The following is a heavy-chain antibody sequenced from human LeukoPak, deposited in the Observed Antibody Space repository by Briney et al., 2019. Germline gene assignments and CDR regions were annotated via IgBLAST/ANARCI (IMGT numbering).Heavy chain of an antibody. D-gene: IGHD5-18*01. CDR1: GGSISSYY. CDR3: ARLFGDTAMVIDY. V-gene: IGHV4-59*08. J-gene: IGHJ4*02. Sequence: SEALSLTCTVSGGSISSYYWSWIRQPPGKGLEWIGYIYYSGSTNYNPSLKSRVTISVDTSKNQFSLKLSSVTAADTAVYYCARLFGDTAMVIDYWGQGTLVTVSS. CDR2: IYYSGST.